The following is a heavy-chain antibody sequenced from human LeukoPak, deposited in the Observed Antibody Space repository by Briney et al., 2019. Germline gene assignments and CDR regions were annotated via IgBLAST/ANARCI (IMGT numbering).Heavy chain of an antibody. D-gene: IGHD3-22*01. CDR1: GGPITSYY. CDR3: ARDRPYDSSGSHLFDY. CDR2: IYYSGST. V-gene: IGHV4-59*01. Sequence: PSETLSLTCTVSGGPITSYYWSWIRQPPGKGLEWIGYIYYSGSTNYNPSLKSRVTISVDTSKNQFSLKLSSVTAADTAVYYCARDRPYDSSGSHLFDYWGQGTLVTVSS. J-gene: IGHJ4*02.